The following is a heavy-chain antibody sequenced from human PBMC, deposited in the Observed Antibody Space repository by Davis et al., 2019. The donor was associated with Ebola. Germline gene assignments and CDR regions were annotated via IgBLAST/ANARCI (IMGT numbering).Heavy chain of an antibody. V-gene: IGHV1-69*04. CDR3: ARDYTSSTSLYYYAMDV. D-gene: IGHD2-2*01. J-gene: IGHJ6*02. Sequence: SVKVSCKASGYTFTSYAISWVRQAPGQGLEWMGRIIPILGIANYAQKFQGRVTITADKSTSTAYMELRSLRSDDTAVYYCARDYTSSTSLYYYAMDVWGQGTTVTVSS. CDR1: GYTFTSYA. CDR2: IIPILGIA.